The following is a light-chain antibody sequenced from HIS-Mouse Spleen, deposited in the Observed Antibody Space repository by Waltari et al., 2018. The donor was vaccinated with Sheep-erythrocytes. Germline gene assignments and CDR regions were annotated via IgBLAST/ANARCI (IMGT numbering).Light chain of an antibody. J-gene: IGLJ2*01. Sequence: SYELTQPPSVSVSPGQTASITCSGDKLGDKYACWYQQKPGQSPVLVIYQDSKRPTGVPERFSGSNYGNTDTLTISGTQAMDEADYYCQAWDSSTAWNVVFGGGTKLTVL. V-gene: IGLV3-1*01. CDR1: KLGDKY. CDR2: QDS. CDR3: QAWDSSTAWNVV.